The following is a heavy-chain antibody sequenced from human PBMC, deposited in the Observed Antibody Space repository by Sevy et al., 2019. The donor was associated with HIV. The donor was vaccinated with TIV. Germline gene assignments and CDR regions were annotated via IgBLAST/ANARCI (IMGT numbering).Heavy chain of an antibody. Sequence: GGSLRLSCAASGFTSSSYDMSWVRQAPGKGLEWVSVISGSGVSTYYADSVKGRFTISRDNSKNTLYLQLNSLRAEDTAVYYCAKSMGGFDAFDIWGQGTMVTVSS. D-gene: IGHD6-25*01. V-gene: IGHV3-23*01. CDR3: AKSMGGFDAFDI. J-gene: IGHJ3*02. CDR1: GFTSSSYD. CDR2: ISGSGVST.